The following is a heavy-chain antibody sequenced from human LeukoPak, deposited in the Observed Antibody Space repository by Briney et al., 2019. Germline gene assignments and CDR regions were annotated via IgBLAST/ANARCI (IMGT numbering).Heavy chain of an antibody. CDR3: ARYGSGSGSFLY. CDR2: ISSNGGST. CDR1: GFTFSSYA. D-gene: IGHD3-10*01. V-gene: IGHV3-64*01. Sequence: GGSLRLSCAASGFTFSSYAMHWARQAPGKGLKYVSAISSNGGSTYYANSVKGRFTISRDNSKNTLYLQMGSLRAEDMAVYYCARYGSGSGSFLYWGQGTLVTVSS. J-gene: IGHJ4*02.